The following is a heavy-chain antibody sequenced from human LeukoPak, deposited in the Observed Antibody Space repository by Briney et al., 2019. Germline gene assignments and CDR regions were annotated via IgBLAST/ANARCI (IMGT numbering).Heavy chain of an antibody. CDR2: IRYDGSNK. D-gene: IGHD3-22*01. J-gene: IGHJ4*02. CDR1: GFTFSSYG. CDR3: AKDLRPSMIVVVTLDY. Sequence: SGGSLRLSCAASGFTFSSYGMHWVRQAPGKGLEWVAFIRYDGSNKYYADSVKGRFTISRDNSKNTLYLQMNSLRAEDTAVYYCAKDLRPSMIVVVTLDYWGQGTLVTVSS. V-gene: IGHV3-30*02.